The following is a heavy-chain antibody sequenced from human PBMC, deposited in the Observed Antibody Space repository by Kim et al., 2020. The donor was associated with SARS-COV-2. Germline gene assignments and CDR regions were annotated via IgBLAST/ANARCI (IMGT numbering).Heavy chain of an antibody. CDR2: ISSDGSKT. D-gene: IGHD3-16*01. CDR3: AREWGS. CDR1: GFTFSTYA. V-gene: IGHV3-30-3*01. Sequence: GGSLRLSCAASGFTFSTYAMHWVRQPPGKGLEWVAFISSDGSKTYYEDSGKGRFTISRDNSKNMVYLQMNSLRDEDTTVYYCAREWGSWGQGTLVTVSS. J-gene: IGHJ5*02.